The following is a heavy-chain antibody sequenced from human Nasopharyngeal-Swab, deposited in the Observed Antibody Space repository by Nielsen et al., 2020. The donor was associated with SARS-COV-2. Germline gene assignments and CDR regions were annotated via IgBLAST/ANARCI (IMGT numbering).Heavy chain of an antibody. CDR3: VKSYGNWYFDL. CDR1: GFTFSSYA. J-gene: IGHJ2*01. D-gene: IGHD5-18*01. CDR2: ISGSGGST. V-gene: IGHV3-23*01. Sequence: GESLKISCAASGFTFSSYAMSWVRQAPGKGLEWVSAISGSGGSTYYADSVKGRFTISRDNSKNTLYLQMSSLRVEDTAIYYCVKSYGNWYFDLWGRGTRVTVSS.